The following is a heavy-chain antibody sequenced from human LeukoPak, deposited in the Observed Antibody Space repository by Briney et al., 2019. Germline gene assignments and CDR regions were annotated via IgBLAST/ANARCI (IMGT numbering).Heavy chain of an antibody. Sequence: ASVKVSCKASGGTFSNYAISWVRQAPGQGLEWMGGIIPIFGTANFAQKFQGRVTITTDESTSTAYMELSSLGSEDTAVYYCASRYFGSGSFFYFDFWSQGTLVSVSS. CDR2: IIPIFGTA. CDR3: ASRYFGSGSFFYFDF. J-gene: IGHJ4*02. CDR1: GGTFSNYA. V-gene: IGHV1-69*05. D-gene: IGHD3-10*01.